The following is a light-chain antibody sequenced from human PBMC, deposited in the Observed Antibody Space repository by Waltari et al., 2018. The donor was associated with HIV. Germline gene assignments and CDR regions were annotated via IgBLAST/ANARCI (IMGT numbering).Light chain of an antibody. V-gene: IGLV1-40*01. CDR1: RSNIGTHE. CDR2: NTN. J-gene: IGLJ2*01. CDR3: QSSDSTLSGSV. Sequence: QSVLTQPPSVSGAPGQRVTLSSPGSRSNIGTHEVHWYQQLPGTAPRLLIYNTNRRPSGVPDRFSGSKSGTSASLAINGLQAEDEADYYCQSSDSTLSGSVFGGGTKLTVL.